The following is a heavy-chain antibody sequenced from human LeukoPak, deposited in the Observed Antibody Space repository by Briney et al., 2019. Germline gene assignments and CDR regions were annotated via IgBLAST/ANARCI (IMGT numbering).Heavy chain of an antibody. J-gene: IGHJ4*02. V-gene: IGHV4-34*01. Sequence: SETLSLTCAVYGGSFRGYYWSWIRQPPGKGLEWIGEINHSGSTNYNPSLKSRVTISVDTSKNQFSLKLRSVTAADTAVYYCARKRKFDCWGQGTLVTVSS. CDR3: ARKRKFDC. CDR1: GGSFRGYY. CDR2: INHSGST.